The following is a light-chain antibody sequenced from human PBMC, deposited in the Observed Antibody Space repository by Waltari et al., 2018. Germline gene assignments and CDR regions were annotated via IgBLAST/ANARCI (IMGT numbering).Light chain of an antibody. V-gene: IGLV3-10*01. CDR3: YXTDTSASXXX. Sequence: YELTQPPSVSVSPXQXARITXSGDALPKXYXXWYQKKSGQAPVLVIYEDSXRPSGIPERFSGXSSGTMATLXIXGAQVXXEAXYXCYXTDTSASXXXXXSGTRVTVL. CDR2: EDS. CDR1: ALPKXY. J-gene: IGLJ1*01.